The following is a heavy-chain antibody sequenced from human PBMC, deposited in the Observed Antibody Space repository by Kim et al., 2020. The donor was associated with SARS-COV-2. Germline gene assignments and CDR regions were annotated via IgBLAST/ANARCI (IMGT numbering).Heavy chain of an antibody. CDR3: ARGGELDDAFDI. J-gene: IGHJ3*02. D-gene: IGHD3-16*01. V-gene: IGHV7-4-1*02. Sequence: TYAHGFTARVVFSVETSVSTAYLQISSLKAEDTAVYYCARGGELDDAFDIWGQGTMVTVSS.